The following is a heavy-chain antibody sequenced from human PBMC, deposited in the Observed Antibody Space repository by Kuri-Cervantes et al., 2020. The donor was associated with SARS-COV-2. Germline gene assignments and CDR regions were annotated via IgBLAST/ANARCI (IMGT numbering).Heavy chain of an antibody. CDR2: INHSGST. D-gene: IGHD5-18*01. CDR1: GGSFSGYY. V-gene: IGHV4-34*01. CDR3: AKTPGYSYGALYFDY. Sequence: GSLRLSCAVYGGSFSGYYWSWIRQPPGKGLEWIGEINHSGSTNYNPSLKSRVTISVDKSKNQFSLKLSSVTAADTAVYYCAKTPGYSYGALYFDYWGQGTLVTVSS. J-gene: IGHJ4*02.